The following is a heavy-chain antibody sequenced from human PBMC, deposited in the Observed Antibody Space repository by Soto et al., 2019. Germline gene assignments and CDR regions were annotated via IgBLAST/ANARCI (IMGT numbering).Heavy chain of an antibody. CDR1: GFTFDDYT. D-gene: IGHD3-10*01. J-gene: IGHJ4*02. CDR2: ISWDGGST. V-gene: IGHV3-43*01. Sequence: ESGGVVVQPGGSLRLSCAASGFTFDDYTMHWVRQAPGKGLEWVSLISWDGGSTYYADSVKGRFTISRDNSKNSLYLQMNSLRTEDTALYYCAKDSSTMVRGVAFDYWGQGTLVTVSS. CDR3: AKDSSTMVRGVAFDY.